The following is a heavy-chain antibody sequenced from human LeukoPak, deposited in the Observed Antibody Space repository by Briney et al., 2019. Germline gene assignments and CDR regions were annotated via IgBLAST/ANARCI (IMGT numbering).Heavy chain of an antibody. V-gene: IGHV4-59*01. CDR2: IYYSGST. J-gene: IGHJ5*02. CDR3: ARDLGINYYDSSGYPINWFDP. CDR1: GGSISSYY. Sequence: PSETLSLTCTVSGGSISSYYWSWIRQPPGKGLEWIGYIYYSGSTNYNPSLKSRVTISVDTSKNQFSLKLNFVTAADTAVYYCARDLGINYYDSSGYPINWFDPWGQGTLVTVSS. D-gene: IGHD3-22*01.